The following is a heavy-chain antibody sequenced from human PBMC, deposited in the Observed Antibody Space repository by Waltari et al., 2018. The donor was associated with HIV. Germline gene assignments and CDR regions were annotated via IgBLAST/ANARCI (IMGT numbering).Heavy chain of an antibody. V-gene: IGHV3-21*01. D-gene: IGHD3-22*01. Sequence: EELVVESGGGLCKPGGYLRLSWAVSGYTFRASRMVWVRQAPGKGLVGLSSIMSSDTVVYYGDSVRGGVTSSRDNAKKSLYLQLNSRRGEDTAVYDCARVHDSDSSGYERKFDCGGQGTLVTVSS. CDR2: IMSSDTVV. CDR3: ARVHDSDSSGYERKFDC. J-gene: IGHJ4*02. CDR1: GYTFRASR.